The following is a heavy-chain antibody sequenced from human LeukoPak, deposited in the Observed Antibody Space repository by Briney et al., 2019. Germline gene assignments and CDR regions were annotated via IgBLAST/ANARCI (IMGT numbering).Heavy chain of an antibody. V-gene: IGHV1-69*05. CDR1: GGTFISYA. J-gene: IGHJ4*02. Sequence: GASVKVSCKASGGTFISYAISWVRQAPGQGLEWMGGIIPIFGTANYAQKFQGRVTITTDESTSTAYMELSSLRSEDTAVYYCARLRDSSSSRYFDYWGQGTLVTVSS. CDR3: ARLRDSSSSRYFDY. CDR2: IIPIFGTA. D-gene: IGHD6-6*01.